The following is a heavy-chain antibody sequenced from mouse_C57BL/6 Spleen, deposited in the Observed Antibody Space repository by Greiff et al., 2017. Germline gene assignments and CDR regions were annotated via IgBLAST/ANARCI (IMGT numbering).Heavy chain of an antibody. V-gene: IGHV5-17*01. CDR2: ISSGSSTI. D-gene: IGHD2-3*01. CDR1: GFTFSDYG. Sequence: EVKLVESGGGLVKPGGSLKLSCAASGFTFSDYGMHWVRQAPEKGLEWVAYISSGSSTIYYADTVKGRFTISRDNAKNTLFLQMTSLRSEDTAMYYCARRDDGPWYFDVWGTGTTVTVSS. CDR3: ARRDDGPWYFDV. J-gene: IGHJ1*03.